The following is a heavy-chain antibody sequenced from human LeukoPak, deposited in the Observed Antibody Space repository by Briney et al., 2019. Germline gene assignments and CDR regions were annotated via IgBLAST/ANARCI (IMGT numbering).Heavy chain of an antibody. CDR2: INHSGST. V-gene: IGHV4-34*01. CDR3: ARGPDILTGHYIEYFQH. J-gene: IGHJ1*01. CDR1: GGSFSGYY. D-gene: IGHD3-9*01. Sequence: SETLSLTCAVYGGSFSGYYWSWIRQPPGKGLEWIGEINHSGSTNYNPSLKSRVTISVDTSKNQFSLKLSSVTAADTAVYYCARGPDILTGHYIEYFQHWGQGTLVTVSS.